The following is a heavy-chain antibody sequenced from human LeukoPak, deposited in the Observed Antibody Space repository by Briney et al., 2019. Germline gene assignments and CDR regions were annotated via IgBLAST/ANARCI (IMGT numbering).Heavy chain of an antibody. J-gene: IGHJ4*02. CDR3: VRAYTRQWLAFDY. CDR2: ITSSGFV. D-gene: IGHD6-19*01. V-gene: IGHV3-69-1*02. CDR1: GFTFSTYN. Sequence: GGSLRLSCAASGFTFSTYNMNWVRQAPGKGLEWVSSITSSGFVYSADSVKGRFTIFRDNAENSLYLQMNSLRAEDTGIYYCVRAYTRQWLAFDYWGQGTLVTVSS.